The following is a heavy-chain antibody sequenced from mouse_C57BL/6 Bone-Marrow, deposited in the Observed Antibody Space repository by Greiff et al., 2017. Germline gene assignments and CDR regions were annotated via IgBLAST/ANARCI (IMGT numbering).Heavy chain of an antibody. V-gene: IGHV3-6*01. J-gene: IGHJ2*01. D-gene: IGHD1-1*01. CDR2: ISYDGSN. CDR3: ARDSTESLKYYGSRGDY. Sequence: VQLKESGPGLVKPSQSLSLTCSVTGYSITSGYYWNWIRQFPGNKLEWMGYISYDGSNNYNPSLKNRISITRDTSKNQFFLKLNSVTTEDTATYYCARDSTESLKYYGSRGDYWGQGTTLTVSS. CDR1: GYSITSGYY.